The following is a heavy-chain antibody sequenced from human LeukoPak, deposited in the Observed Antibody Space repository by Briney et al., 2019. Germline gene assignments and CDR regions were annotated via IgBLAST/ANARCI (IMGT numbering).Heavy chain of an antibody. J-gene: IGHJ4*02. CDR1: GVSISSSNYY. D-gene: IGHD6-13*01. Sequence: SETLSLICTVSGVSISSSNYYWGWIRQPPGKGLEWIGSVYYSGSTYYNPSLKSRVTISVDTSKNQFSLKLSSVTAADTAVYYCASAASPRYYFDYWGQGTLVTVSS. CDR2: VYYSGST. CDR3: ASAASPRYYFDY. V-gene: IGHV4-39*07.